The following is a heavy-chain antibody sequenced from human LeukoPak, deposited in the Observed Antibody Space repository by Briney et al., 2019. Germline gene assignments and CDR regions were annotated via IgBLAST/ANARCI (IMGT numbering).Heavy chain of an antibody. J-gene: IGHJ4*02. CDR1: GYTFTSYG. CDR3: ARGDSSGHDY. D-gene: IGHD3-22*01. CDR2: ISAYNGNT. V-gene: IGHV1-18*01. Sequence: ASVKVSCKASGYTFTSYGISWVRQAPGQGLERMGWISAYNGNTNYAQKFQGRVTMTRNTSISTAYMELSSLRSEDTAVYYCARGDSSGHDYWGQGTLVTVSS.